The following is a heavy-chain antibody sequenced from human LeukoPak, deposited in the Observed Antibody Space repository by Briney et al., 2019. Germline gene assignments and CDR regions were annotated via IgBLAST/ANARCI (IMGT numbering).Heavy chain of an antibody. CDR1: GFTFSSYG. V-gene: IGHV3-30*19. J-gene: IGHJ3*02. CDR2: ISYDGSNK. CDR3: ARENNAFDI. Sequence: AGGSLRLSCAASGFTFSSYGMHWVRQAPGKGLEWVAVISYDGSNKYYADSVKGRFTISRDNSKNTLYLQMNSLRAEDTAVYYCARENNAFDIWGQGTMVTVSS.